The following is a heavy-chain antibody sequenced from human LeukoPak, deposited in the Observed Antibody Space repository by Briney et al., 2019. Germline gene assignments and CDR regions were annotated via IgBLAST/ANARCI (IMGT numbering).Heavy chain of an antibody. D-gene: IGHD6-19*01. CDR2: ISAYNGNT. V-gene: IGHV1-18*01. CDR1: GYTFTSYG. J-gene: IGHJ4*02. CDR3: ARRIAVAGSPVYYFDY. Sequence: ASVKVSCRASGYTFTSYGISWVRQAPGQGLEWMGWISAYNGNTNYAQKLQGRLTMTTDTSTSTAYMEVRSLRSDDTAVYYCARRIAVAGSPVYYFDYWGQGTLVTVSS.